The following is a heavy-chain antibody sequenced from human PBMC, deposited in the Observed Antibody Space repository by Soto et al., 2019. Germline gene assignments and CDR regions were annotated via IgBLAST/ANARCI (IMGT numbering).Heavy chain of an antibody. J-gene: IGHJ6*02. CDR2: IYYSGST. CDR3: APLSVSLSGPYGIHV. CDR1: GGSISSGDYY. V-gene: IGHV4-30-4*01. D-gene: IGHD2-15*01. Sequence: PSETLSLTCTVSGGSISSGDYYWSWIRQPPGKGLEWIGYIYYSGSTYYNPSLKSRVTLSVDTSKNQFSVRLNSVTASDTAVYYCAPLSVSLSGPYGIHVWGQGTTVTVSS.